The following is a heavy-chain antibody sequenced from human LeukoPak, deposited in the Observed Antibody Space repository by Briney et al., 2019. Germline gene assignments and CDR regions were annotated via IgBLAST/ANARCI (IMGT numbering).Heavy chain of an antibody. CDR3: ARDADSSSWYRIY. J-gene: IGHJ4*02. D-gene: IGHD6-13*01. CDR1: GGSISSGGYY. Sequence: SQTLSLTCTVSGGSISSGGYYWSWIRQPPGKGLEWIGEIYHSGSTYYNPSLKSRVTISVDTSKNQFSLKLSSVTAADTAVYYCARDADSSSWYRIYWGQGTLVTVSS. CDR2: IYHSGST. V-gene: IGHV4-30-2*01.